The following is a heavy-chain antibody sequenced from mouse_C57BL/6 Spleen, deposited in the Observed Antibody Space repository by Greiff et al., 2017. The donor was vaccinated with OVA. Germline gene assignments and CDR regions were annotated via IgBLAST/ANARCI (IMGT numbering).Heavy chain of an antibody. CDR3: TRDRGYDFYAMDY. J-gene: IGHJ4*01. D-gene: IGHD2-4*01. V-gene: IGHV5-9-1*02. CDR2: ISSGGDYI. Sequence: EVMLVESGEGLVKPGGSLILSCAASGFTFSSYAMSWVRQTPEKRLEWVAYISSGGDYIYYADTVKGRFTISRDNARNTLYLQMSSLKSEDTAMYYCTRDRGYDFYAMDYWGQGTSVTVSS. CDR1: GFTFSSYA.